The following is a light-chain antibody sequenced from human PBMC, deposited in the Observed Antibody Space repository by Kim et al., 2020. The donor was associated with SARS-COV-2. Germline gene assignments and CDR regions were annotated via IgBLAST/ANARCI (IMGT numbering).Light chain of an antibody. CDR3: QQYNSWPLT. J-gene: IGKJ4*01. CDR1: QSVSSN. Sequence: VSPGERATLSCRASQSVSSNLAWYQQKPGQAPRLLIYGASTRATGIPARFSGNGSGTEFTLTISSLQSEDFAVYYCQQYNSWPLTFGGGTKVDIK. V-gene: IGKV3-15*01. CDR2: GAS.